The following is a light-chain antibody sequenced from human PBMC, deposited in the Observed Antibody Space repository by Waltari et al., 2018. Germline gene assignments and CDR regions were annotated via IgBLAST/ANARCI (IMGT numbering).Light chain of an antibody. CDR1: QSVSSN. Sequence: EIVMTQSPATLSVSPGDRATLSCRASQSVSSNLAWYQQKPGQAPRLLIYGASTRATGIPARFSGSGSGTEFTLTISSLQSEDFAVYYCQQYNNWPLFGGGTKVEIK. CDR3: QQYNNWPL. V-gene: IGKV3-15*01. J-gene: IGKJ4*01. CDR2: GAS.